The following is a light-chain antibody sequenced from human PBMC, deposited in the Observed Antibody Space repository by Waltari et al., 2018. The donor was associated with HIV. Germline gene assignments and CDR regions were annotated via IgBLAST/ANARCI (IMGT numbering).Light chain of an antibody. Sequence: SYELTQPPSVSVAPGETAWISCGGTNIGTKRVHWYQQRSGQAPVLVIASDSDRPSGIPARFSGSNSGNTATLTISRVGAGDEADYYCQVWDTTTDHPVFGGGTQLTVL. J-gene: IGLJ2*01. CDR2: SDS. CDR1: NIGTKR. V-gene: IGLV3-21*04. CDR3: QVWDTTTDHPV.